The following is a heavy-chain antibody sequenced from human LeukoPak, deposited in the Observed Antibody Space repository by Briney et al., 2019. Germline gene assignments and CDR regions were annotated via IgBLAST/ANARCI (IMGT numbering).Heavy chain of an antibody. CDR3: ARGVAGSGGDFDY. D-gene: IGHD6-19*01. CDR1: GYSITTSYY. J-gene: IGHJ4*02. V-gene: IGHV4-38-2*02. CDR2: LSHSGTT. Sequence: PSETLSLTCTVSGYSITTSYYWGWIRQSPLKGLEWIGSLSHSGTTYYNPSLKSRVTISVDTSKNQFSLKLSSVTAADTAVYYCARGVAGSGGDFDYWGQGTLVTVSS.